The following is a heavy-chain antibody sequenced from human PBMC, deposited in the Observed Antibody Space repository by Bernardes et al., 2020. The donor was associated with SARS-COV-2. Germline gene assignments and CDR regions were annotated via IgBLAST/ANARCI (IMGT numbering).Heavy chain of an antibody. J-gene: IGHJ4*02. D-gene: IGHD6-19*01. CDR3: ARDHDSSGSYIYFDY. V-gene: IGHV3-7*01. CDR2: IKQDGSEI. CDR1: GFIFSSYW. Sequence: GGSLRLSCAVSGFIFSSYWLSWVRQAPGKGLEWVANIKQDGSEIYYVDSVKGRFTISRDNAKNSLYLQMNSLRAEDTAVYYCARDHDSSGSYIYFDYWGQGTLVTASS.